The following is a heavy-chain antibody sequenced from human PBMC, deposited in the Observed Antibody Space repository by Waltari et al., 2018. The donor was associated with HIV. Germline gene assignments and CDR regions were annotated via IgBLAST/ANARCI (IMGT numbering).Heavy chain of an antibody. J-gene: IGHJ2*01. D-gene: IGHD6-19*01. V-gene: IGHV3-7*01. Sequence: EVQLVESGGGLVQPGGSLRLSCAASGFTFSNHWMTWVRQSPGKGLEGVAKIKQDGSEKYHVASVKGRFAISRDNTKNSLYLQMDSLRGEDTAVYYCAREAGRTFDLWGRGTPVTVSS. CDR2: IKQDGSEK. CDR3: AREAGRTFDL. CDR1: GFTFSNHW.